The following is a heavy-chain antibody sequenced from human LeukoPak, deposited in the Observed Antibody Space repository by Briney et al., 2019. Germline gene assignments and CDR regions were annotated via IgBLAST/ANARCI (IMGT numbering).Heavy chain of an antibody. CDR2: IYPGDSDT. Sequence: GESLKISCKVSGFSLTNYWIAWVRQMPGKGLEWMGIIYPGDSDTRYSPSFQGQVTISADKSISTAYLQWSSLKASDTAVYYCARPPDYWGQGTLVTVSS. CDR1: GFSLTNYW. CDR3: ARPPDY. J-gene: IGHJ4*02. V-gene: IGHV5-51*01.